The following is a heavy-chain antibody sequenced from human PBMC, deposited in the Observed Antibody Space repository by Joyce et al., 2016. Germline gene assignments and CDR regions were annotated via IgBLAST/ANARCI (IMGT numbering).Heavy chain of an antibody. Sequence: QVQLQESGPGLVKPSETLSLTCTVSGYSIGTYYWNWIRQPPGKGLEWIGYIFYTGSTNYNPSLKSRVTMSVDMSKNQFSLNLNSVTAADTAVYYCARVGSSWSFGYWGQGTLVTVSS. CDR1: GYSIGTYY. CDR3: ARVGSSWSFGY. J-gene: IGHJ4*02. CDR2: IFYTGST. D-gene: IGHD6-13*01. V-gene: IGHV4-59*01.